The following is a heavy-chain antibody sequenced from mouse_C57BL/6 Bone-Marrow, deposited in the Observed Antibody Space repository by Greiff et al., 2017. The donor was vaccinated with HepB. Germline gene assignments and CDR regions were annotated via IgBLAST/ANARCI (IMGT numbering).Heavy chain of an antibody. CDR2: IDPENGDT. J-gene: IGHJ4*01. Sequence: EVQLQQSGAELVRPGASVKLSCTASGFNIKDDYMHWVKQRPEQGLEWIGWIDPENGDTEYASKFQGKATITADTSSNTAYLQLSSLTSEDTAVYYCTTRSMDYWGQGTSVTVSS. CDR3: TTRSMDY. V-gene: IGHV14-4*01. CDR1: GFNIKDDY.